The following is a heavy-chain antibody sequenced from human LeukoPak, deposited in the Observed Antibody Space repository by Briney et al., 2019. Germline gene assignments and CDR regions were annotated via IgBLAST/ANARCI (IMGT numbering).Heavy chain of an antibody. J-gene: IGHJ6*03. CDR2: IYYSGST. D-gene: IGHD2-2*01. CDR1: GGSISSGDYY. Sequence: SETLSLTCTVSGGSISSGDYYWSWIRQPPGKGLEWIGYIYYSGSTYYNPSLKSRVTISVDTSKNQFSLKLSSVTAADTAVYYCARGSVVVPAARAYYYYYMDVWGKRTTVTVSS. V-gene: IGHV4-30-4*08. CDR3: ARGSVVVPAARAYYYYYMDV.